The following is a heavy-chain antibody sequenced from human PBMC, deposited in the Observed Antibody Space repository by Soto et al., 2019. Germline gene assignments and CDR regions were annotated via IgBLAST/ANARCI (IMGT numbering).Heavy chain of an antibody. D-gene: IGHD3-9*01. CDR2: ISGGGDRT. CDR3: AKGRRDDVLTGFYLTYFDY. CDR1: GFTFSNYA. Sequence: EVQLLESGGGLVQPGGSLRLSCAASGFTFSNYAMSWVRQAPGKGLKWVSSISGGGDRTFSADSLKGRFAISRDNSRNMLFLQISSLRADDTAVYYCAKGRRDDVLTGFYLTYFDYWGQGTQVTVPS. V-gene: IGHV3-23*01. J-gene: IGHJ4*02.